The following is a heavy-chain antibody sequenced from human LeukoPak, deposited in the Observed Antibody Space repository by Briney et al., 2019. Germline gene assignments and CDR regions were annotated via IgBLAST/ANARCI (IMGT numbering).Heavy chain of an antibody. Sequence: APETLSLTCAVYGGSFSGYYWSWIRQPPGKGLEWIGEINHSGSTNYNPSLKSRVTISVDTSKNQFSLKLSSVTAADTAVYYCARVKDGDPTHPFDYWGQGTLVTVSS. J-gene: IGHJ4*02. CDR3: ARVKDGDPTHPFDY. CDR2: INHSGST. CDR1: GGSFSGYY. D-gene: IGHD4-17*01. V-gene: IGHV4-34*01.